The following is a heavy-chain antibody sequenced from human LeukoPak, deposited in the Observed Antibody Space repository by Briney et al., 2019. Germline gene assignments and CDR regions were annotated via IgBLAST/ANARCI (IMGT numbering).Heavy chain of an antibody. CDR3: ARHGWVRSAMVLDY. CDR2: INHSGST. D-gene: IGHD3-10*01. J-gene: IGHJ4*02. CDR1: GGSFSGYY. V-gene: IGHV4-34*01. Sequence: SETLTLTCAVYGGSFSGYYWSWIRQPPGKGLEWIGEINHSGSTNYNPSLKSRDTISVDTSKNQFSLKLSSVTAADTAVYYCARHGWVRSAMVLDYWGQGTLVTVSS.